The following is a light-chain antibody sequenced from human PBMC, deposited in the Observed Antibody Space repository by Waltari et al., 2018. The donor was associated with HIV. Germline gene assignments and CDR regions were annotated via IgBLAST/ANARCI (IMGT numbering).Light chain of an antibody. CDR1: QSVDRRL. CDR3: HQYGSFPLT. V-gene: IGKV3-20*01. J-gene: IGKJ4*01. CDR2: DAS. Sequence: EIVLTQSPGTLSLSPGDRATLSCRASQSVDRRLLAWYQQKPGQPPRPLIYDASNRAPGIPDRFGGSGSGADFTLTISRLEPEDFALYYCHQYGSFPLTFGGGTKVEI.